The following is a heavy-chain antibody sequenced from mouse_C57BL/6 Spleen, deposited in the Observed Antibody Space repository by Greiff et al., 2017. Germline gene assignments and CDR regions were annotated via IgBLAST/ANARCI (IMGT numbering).Heavy chain of an antibody. J-gene: IGHJ2*01. V-gene: IGHV5-4*03. Sequence: EVKLLESGGGLVKPGGSLKLSCAASGFTFSSYAMSWVRQTPEKRLEWVATISDGGSYTYYPDNVKGRFTISRDNAKNNLYLQMSHLKSEDTAMYYCARAYYGSSYVYYFDYWGQGTTLTVSS. CDR2: ISDGGSYT. D-gene: IGHD1-1*01. CDR3: ARAYYGSSYVYYFDY. CDR1: GFTFSSYA.